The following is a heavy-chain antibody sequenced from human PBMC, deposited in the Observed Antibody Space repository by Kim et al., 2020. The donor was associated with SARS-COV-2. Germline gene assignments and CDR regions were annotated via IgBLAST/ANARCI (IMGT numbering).Heavy chain of an antibody. J-gene: IGHJ6*02. V-gene: IGHV3-48*03. CDR3: ARDRMVRGVTPMDV. CDR2: ISSSGSTI. D-gene: IGHD3-10*01. CDR1: GFTFSSYE. Sequence: GGSLRLSCAASGFTFSSYEMNWVRQAPGKGLEWVSYISSSGSTIYYADSVKGRFTISRDNAKNSLYLQMNSLRAEDTAVYYCARDRMVRGVTPMDVWGQGTTVTVSS.